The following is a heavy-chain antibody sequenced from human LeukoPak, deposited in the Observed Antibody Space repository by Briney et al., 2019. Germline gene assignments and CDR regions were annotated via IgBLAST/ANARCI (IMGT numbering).Heavy chain of an antibody. J-gene: IGHJ4*02. CDR2: ISSSSSTI. CDR1: GFTFSSYS. V-gene: IGHV3-48*01. CDR3: ARENSAASFDY. Sequence: GGSLRLSCAASGFTFSSYSMNWVRQAPGKGLEWVSYISSSSSTIYYADSVKGRFTISRDNAKNSLYLQMNSLRAEDTAVYYCARENSAASFDYWGQGTLVTVSS. D-gene: IGHD2-2*01.